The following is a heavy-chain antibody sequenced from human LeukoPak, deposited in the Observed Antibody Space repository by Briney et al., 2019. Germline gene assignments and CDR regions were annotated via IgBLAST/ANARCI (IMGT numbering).Heavy chain of an antibody. CDR3: ARGLDAAAGLVNFDY. V-gene: IGHV1-18*01. CDR1: GYTFSYFG. J-gene: IGHJ4*02. D-gene: IGHD6-25*01. CDR2: INCYNGNT. Sequence: ASVKVSCKASGYTFSYFGINWVRQAPGQGLEWIGWINCYNGNTNYAQKSEGRLTLTTDTVTSTVYMELGNLRYDDTAVYYCARGLDAAAGLVNFDYWGQGTLVTVSS.